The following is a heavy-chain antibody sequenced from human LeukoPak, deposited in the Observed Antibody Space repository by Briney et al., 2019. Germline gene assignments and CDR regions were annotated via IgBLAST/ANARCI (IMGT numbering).Heavy chain of an antibody. CDR3: ARDRGSRTLFFDY. Sequence: PGGSLRLSCAASGFTFSSYWMSWVRQAPGKGLEWVSVIYSGGSTYYADSVKGRFTISRHNSKNTLYLQMNSLRAEDTAVYYCARDRGSRTLFFDYWGQGTLVTVSS. CDR1: GFTFSSYW. D-gene: IGHD1-7*01. J-gene: IGHJ4*02. CDR2: IYSGGST. V-gene: IGHV3-53*04.